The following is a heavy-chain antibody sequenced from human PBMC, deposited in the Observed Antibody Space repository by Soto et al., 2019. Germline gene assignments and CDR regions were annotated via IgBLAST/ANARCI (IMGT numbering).Heavy chain of an antibody. Sequence: SVNDSRKASGGTFRRYAISWVRQAPGQGLEWMGGIIPIFGTANYAQKFQGRVTITADESTSTAYMELSSQRSEDTAVYYCASESITVAGAAGYFDYWGQGTLVTVSS. V-gene: IGHV1-69*13. CDR3: ASESITVAGAAGYFDY. CDR2: IIPIFGTA. D-gene: IGHD6-19*01. J-gene: IGHJ4*02. CDR1: GGTFRRYA.